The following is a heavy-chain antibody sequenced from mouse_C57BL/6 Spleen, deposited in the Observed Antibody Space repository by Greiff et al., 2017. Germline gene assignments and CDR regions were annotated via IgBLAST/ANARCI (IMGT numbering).Heavy chain of an antibody. Sequence: VKLVESGAELVRPGSSVKLSCKASGYTFTSYWMDWVKQRPGQGLEWIGNIYPSDSETHYNQKFKDKATLTVDKSSSTAYMQLSSLTSEDSAVYYCARGHYDYDVWAMDYWGQGTSVTVSS. CDR3: ARGHYDYDVWAMDY. D-gene: IGHD2-4*01. J-gene: IGHJ4*01. CDR2: IYPSDSET. CDR1: GYTFTSYW. V-gene: IGHV1-61*01.